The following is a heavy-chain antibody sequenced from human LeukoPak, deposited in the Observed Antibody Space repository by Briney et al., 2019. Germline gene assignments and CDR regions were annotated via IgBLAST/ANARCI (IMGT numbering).Heavy chain of an antibody. CDR1: GFTFSNAW. CDR2: IKSKTDGGTT. J-gene: IGHJ6*04. V-gene: IGHV3-15*01. D-gene: IGHD1-1*01. CDR3: TTHWKSLDA. Sequence: PGGSLRLSCAASGFTFSNAWMSWVRQAPGKGLEGVGRIKSKTDGGTTDYAAPVRGRFTISRDDSTNTLYLQMNSLKTDDTAVYYRTTHWKSLDAWGNGTPVTVSS.